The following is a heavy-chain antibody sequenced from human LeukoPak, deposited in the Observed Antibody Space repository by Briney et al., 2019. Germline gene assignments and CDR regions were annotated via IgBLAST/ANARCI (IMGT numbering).Heavy chain of an antibody. CDR2: IYPGYSDT. D-gene: IGHD5-18*01. J-gene: IGHJ4*02. CDR3: ARSGGYSHGWPFDY. CDR1: GYSFTSYG. Sequence: GESLKISCKGSGYSFTSYGMGWVRQMPGKGLEWMGIIYPGYSDTRYSPSFQGQVTISADKSITIAYLQWSSLKASDTAMYYCARSGGYSHGWPFDYWGQGTLVTVSS. V-gene: IGHV5-51*03.